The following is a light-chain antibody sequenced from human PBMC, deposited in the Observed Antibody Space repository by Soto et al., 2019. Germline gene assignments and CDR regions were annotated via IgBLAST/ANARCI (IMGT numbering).Light chain of an antibody. V-gene: IGKV3-20*01. CDR1: QSVGSSH. CDR3: QQYGSAPWM. J-gene: IGKJ1*01. Sequence: EIVLTQSPGTLSLSPGERATLSCRASQSVGSSHLAWYQQKPGQAPSLLMYGASSRATGIPDRFSGSGSGTDFTLTISRLEPEDFAVYYCQQYGSAPWMFGQGTKVVIK. CDR2: GAS.